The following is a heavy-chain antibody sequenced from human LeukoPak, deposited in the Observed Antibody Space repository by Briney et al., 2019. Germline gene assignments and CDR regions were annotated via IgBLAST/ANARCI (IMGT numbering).Heavy chain of an antibody. Sequence: PSETLSLTCAVYGGSFRGYYWSWIRQPPGKGLERIWELNHSGSTNYTPYLTSRATISVDTSNNQFSLKLSSVTAADTAVYYCARVGYCSSTSCYKNTNFDYWGQGTLVTVSS. CDR1: GGSFRGYY. CDR2: LNHSGST. CDR3: ARVGYCSSTSCYKNTNFDY. D-gene: IGHD2-2*02. J-gene: IGHJ4*02. V-gene: IGHV4-34*01.